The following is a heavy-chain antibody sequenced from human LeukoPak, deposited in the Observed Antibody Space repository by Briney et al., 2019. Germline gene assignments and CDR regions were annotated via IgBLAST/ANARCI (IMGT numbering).Heavy chain of an antibody. CDR3: AKDITFGGVIVGPVDY. D-gene: IGHD3-16*02. Sequence: GGSLTLSCAASGFTFDDYAMHWVRQAPGKGLEWVSGISWNSGSIGYADSVKGRFTISRDNAKNSLYLQMNSLRAEDAALYYCAKDITFGGVIVGPVDYWGQGTLVTVSS. V-gene: IGHV3-9*01. CDR1: GFTFDDYA. CDR2: ISWNSGSI. J-gene: IGHJ4*02.